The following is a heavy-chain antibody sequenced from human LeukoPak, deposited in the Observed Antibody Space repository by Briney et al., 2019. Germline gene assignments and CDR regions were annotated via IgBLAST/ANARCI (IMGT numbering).Heavy chain of an antibody. CDR1: GGSISSGGYY. Sequence: SETLFLTCTVSGGSISSGGYYWSWIRQHPGKGLEWIGYIYYSGSTYYNPSLKSRVTISVDTSKNQFSLKLSSVTAADTAVYYCARGGIVVVPAALDAFDIWGQGTMVTVSS. J-gene: IGHJ3*02. D-gene: IGHD2-2*01. V-gene: IGHV4-31*03. CDR2: IYYSGST. CDR3: ARGGIVVVPAALDAFDI.